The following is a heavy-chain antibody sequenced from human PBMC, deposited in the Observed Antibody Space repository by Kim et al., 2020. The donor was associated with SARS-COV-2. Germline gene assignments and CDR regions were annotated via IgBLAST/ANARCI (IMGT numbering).Heavy chain of an antibody. V-gene: IGHV3-53*01. CDR2: IYSGGST. CDR3: ARDWGIYGDFAYYYYGMDV. Sequence: GGSLRLSCAASGFTVSSNYMSWVRQAPGKGLEWVSVIYSGGSTYYADSVKGRFTISRDNSKNTLYLQMNSLRAEDTAVYYCARDWGIYGDFAYYYYGMDVWGQGTTVTVSS. CDR1: GFTVSSNY. D-gene: IGHD4-17*01. J-gene: IGHJ6*02.